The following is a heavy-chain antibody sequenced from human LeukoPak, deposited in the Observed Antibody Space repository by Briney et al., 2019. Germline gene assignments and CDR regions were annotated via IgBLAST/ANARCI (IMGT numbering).Heavy chain of an antibody. D-gene: IGHD1-26*01. Sequence: GGTLRLSCEASGFTFSTYGMSWVRQAPGKGLEWVSAISGSGGSTYYADSVKGRVTISRDNSKNTLYLQVNSLRVEDTAVYYCAKDRLGAMMYFDFWGQGTMVSVSS. J-gene: IGHJ3*01. CDR3: AKDRLGAMMYFDF. CDR1: GFTFSTYG. V-gene: IGHV3-23*01. CDR2: ISGSGGST.